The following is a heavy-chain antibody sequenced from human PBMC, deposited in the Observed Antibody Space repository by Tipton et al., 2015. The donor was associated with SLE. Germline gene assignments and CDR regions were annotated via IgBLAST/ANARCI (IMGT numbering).Heavy chain of an antibody. V-gene: IGHV4-39*07. CDR1: GGSISSTNQY. D-gene: IGHD3-16*01. J-gene: IGHJ4*02. Sequence: TLSLTCTVSGGSISSTNQYWVWIRQPPGKGLEWVGTISYGGVTYYNASLTGRVTISVDTSRNQFSLNLRSVTAADTAVYYCARVGAGPRLFDYWGQGTLVTVSS. CDR2: ISYGGVT. CDR3: ARVGAGPRLFDY.